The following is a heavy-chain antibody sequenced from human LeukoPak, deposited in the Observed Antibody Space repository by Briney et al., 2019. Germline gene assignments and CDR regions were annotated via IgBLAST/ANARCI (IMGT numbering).Heavy chain of an antibody. D-gene: IGHD1-26*01. CDR1: GFTFSSYW. Sequence: GGSLRLSCSASGFTFSSYWMHWVRQAPGKGLVWVSRINSDGSSTSYADSVKGRFTISRDNAKNTLYLQMNSLRAEDTAVYYCARGQPIVGATTFDYWGQGTLVTVSS. V-gene: IGHV3-74*01. J-gene: IGHJ4*02. CDR3: ARGQPIVGATTFDY. CDR2: INSDGSST.